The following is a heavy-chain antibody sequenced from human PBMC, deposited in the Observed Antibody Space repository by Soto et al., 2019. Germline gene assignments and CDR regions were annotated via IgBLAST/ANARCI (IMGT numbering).Heavy chain of an antibody. Sequence: QGQLVQSGGGVVQPGRSLRLSCAGSGFTFSRHGMHWVRQAPGKGLEWVAVSSYDGTNQDYADSVKGRFTISRDNSKNSLYLQINNLRSEDTAVYYCAKDRSATYFYYGMDVWGQGTTVTVS. CDR3: AKDRSATYFYYGMDV. V-gene: IGHV3-30*18. CDR2: SSYDGTNQ. J-gene: IGHJ6*02. D-gene: IGHD1-26*01. CDR1: GFTFSRHG.